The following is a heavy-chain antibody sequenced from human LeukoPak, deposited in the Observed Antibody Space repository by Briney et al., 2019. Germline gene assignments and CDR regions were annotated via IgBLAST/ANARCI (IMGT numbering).Heavy chain of an antibody. CDR2: INPKSGDT. Sequence: PGPSVNVACKASRYTFTAYYMHWVRPATVQGLDWMGWINPKSGDTNYAQKFQGRVTMNRDTSISTAYMELSRLRSDDTAVYYCARDGTSTDDYWGQGTLVTVSS. D-gene: IGHD1-7*01. J-gene: IGHJ4*02. V-gene: IGHV1-2*02. CDR1: RYTFTAYY. CDR3: ARDGTSTDDY.